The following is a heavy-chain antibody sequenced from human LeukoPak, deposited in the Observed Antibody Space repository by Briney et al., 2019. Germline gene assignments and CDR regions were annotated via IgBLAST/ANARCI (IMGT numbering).Heavy chain of an antibody. Sequence: GGSLRLSCAASGFTFSSYSMNWVRQAPGKGLEWVSYISSSSSTIYYADSVKGRFTISRDNAKNSLYLQMNSLRAEDTAVYYCARDRWELLVPLFDWGQGTLVTVSS. CDR1: GFTFSSYS. J-gene: IGHJ4*02. CDR2: ISSSSSTI. D-gene: IGHD1-26*01. V-gene: IGHV3-48*01. CDR3: ARDRWELLVPLFD.